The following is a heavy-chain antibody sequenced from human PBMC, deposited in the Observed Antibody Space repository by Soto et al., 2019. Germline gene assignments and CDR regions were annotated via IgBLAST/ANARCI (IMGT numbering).Heavy chain of an antibody. V-gene: IGHV4-59*01. J-gene: IGHJ4*02. CDR1: GDSIRSYY. Sequence: PSETLSLTCTVSGDSIRSYYWSWIRQPPGKGLEWIGYIYYSGYTSYNPSLESRVTISVDTSKNQFSLKLNSVTAADTAVYYCARVGSSGWSPDYWGQGTLVTVSS. D-gene: IGHD6-19*01. CDR2: IYYSGYT. CDR3: ARVGSSGWSPDY.